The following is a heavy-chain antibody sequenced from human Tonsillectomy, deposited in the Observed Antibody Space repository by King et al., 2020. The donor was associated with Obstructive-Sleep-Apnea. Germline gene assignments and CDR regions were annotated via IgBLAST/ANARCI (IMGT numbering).Heavy chain of an antibody. D-gene: IGHD6-19*01. CDR2: ISSSGITT. CDR1: GFIFSDYY. V-gene: IGHV3-11*01. Sequence: VQLVESGGDLGKPGGSLGLSCAASGFIFSDYYMTWIGQAPGKGLEWVAYISSSGITTYYADSVKGRFTISRDNAKNSLYLQMNSLRADDTAVYYCAREAAVAENWFDPWGQGTLVTVSS. J-gene: IGHJ5*02. CDR3: AREAAVAENWFDP.